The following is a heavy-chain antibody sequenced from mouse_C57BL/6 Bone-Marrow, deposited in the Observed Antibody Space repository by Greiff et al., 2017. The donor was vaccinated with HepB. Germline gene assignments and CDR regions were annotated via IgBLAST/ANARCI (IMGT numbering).Heavy chain of an antibody. Sequence: EVKLQESGAELVRPGASVKLSCTASGFNIKDDYMHWVKQRPEQGLEWIGWIDPENGDTEYASKFQGKATITADTSSNTAYLQLSSLTSEDTAVYYCTITSRGYGTYFDYWGQGTTLTVSS. J-gene: IGHJ2*01. V-gene: IGHV14-4*01. CDR1: GFNIKDDY. CDR2: IDPENGDT. D-gene: IGHD2-4*01. CDR3: TITSRGYGTYFDY.